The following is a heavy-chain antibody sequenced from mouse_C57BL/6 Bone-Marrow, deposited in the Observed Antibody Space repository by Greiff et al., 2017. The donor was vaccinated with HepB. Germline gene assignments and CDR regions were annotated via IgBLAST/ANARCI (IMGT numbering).Heavy chain of an antibody. CDR1: GFSFNTYA. CDR3: VSGPY. J-gene: IGHJ3*01. V-gene: IGHV10-1*01. Sequence: EAGGGLVQPTVSLKLSCAASGFSFNTYAMNWVRQAPGKGVEWVARIRSKSNNYATYYADSVKDRFTISRDDSESMLYLQMNNLKTEDTAMYYCVSGPYWGQGTLVTVSA. CDR2: IRSKSNNYAT.